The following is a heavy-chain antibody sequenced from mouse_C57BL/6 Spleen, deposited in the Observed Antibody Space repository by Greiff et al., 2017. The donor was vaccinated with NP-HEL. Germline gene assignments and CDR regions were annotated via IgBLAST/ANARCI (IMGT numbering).Heavy chain of an antibody. D-gene: IGHD1-1*01. CDR2: IRLKSDNYAT. V-gene: IGHV6-3*01. CDR3: TGRDYGSSYWYFDV. CDR1: GFTFSNYW. J-gene: IGHJ1*03. Sequence: EVMLVESGGGLVQPGGSMKLSCVASGFTFSNYWMNWVRQSPEKGLEWVAQIRLKSDNYATHYAESVKGRFTISRDDSKSSVYLQMNNLRAEDTGIYYSTGRDYGSSYWYFDVWGTGTTVTVSS.